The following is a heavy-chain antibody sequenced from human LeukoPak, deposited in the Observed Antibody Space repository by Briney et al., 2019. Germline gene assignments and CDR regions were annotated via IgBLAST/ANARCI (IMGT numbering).Heavy chain of an antibody. J-gene: IGHJ4*02. CDR1: GFSFSTYA. CDR3: ARGGLVRSSHCAH. Sequence: GGSLRLSCAASGFSFSTYAMHWVRQAPGKGLEYVSTISSNGGSTDYANSVNGRFTISRDNSKNTLYLQMDSLRVEDMAVYYCARGGLVRSSHCAHWGQGTLVTVSS. D-gene: IGHD2-2*01. V-gene: IGHV3-64*01. CDR2: ISSNGGST.